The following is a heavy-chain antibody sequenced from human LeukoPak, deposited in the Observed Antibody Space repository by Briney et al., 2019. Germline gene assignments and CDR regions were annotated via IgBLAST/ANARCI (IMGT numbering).Heavy chain of an antibody. Sequence: GASVKVSCKASGYTFTGYYMHWVRQAPGQRLEWMGWINAGNGNTKYSQEFQGRVTITRDTSASTAYMELSSLRSEDMAVYYCARDKGRYGDYGYYYYYMDVWGKGTTVTVSS. V-gene: IGHV1-3*03. CDR1: GYTFTGYY. CDR3: ARDKGRYGDYGYYYYYMDV. D-gene: IGHD4-17*01. J-gene: IGHJ6*03. CDR2: INAGNGNT.